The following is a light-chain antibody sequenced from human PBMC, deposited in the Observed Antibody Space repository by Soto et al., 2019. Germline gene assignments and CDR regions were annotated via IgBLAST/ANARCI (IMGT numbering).Light chain of an antibody. CDR2: KNT. J-gene: IGLJ1*01. CDR3: AAWDDSLSVYV. V-gene: IGLV1-47*01. Sequence: ALTQPPSASGTPGQGVTISCSGSSSNIGNNQVYWYQQLPGAAPKVLIYKNTQRPSGVPDRFSGSKSGTSASLAISGLRPDDEADYYCAAWDDSLSVYVFGTGTKVTAL. CDR1: SSNIGNNQ.